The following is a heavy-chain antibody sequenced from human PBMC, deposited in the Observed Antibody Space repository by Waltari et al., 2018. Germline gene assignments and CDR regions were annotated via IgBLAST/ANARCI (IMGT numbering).Heavy chain of an antibody. CDR1: GGSINGYF. Sequence: QVQLQESGPGLVKPSETLSLTCTVSGGSINGYFWSWIRQSPGKGLEFIGYLYSNGNPNYNPSLKSRVTMSVDTSKNQFSLRLGSVTAADTAVYYCARHYGSGTFPLDYWGQGTLVTVSS. D-gene: IGHD3-10*01. CDR3: ARHYGSGTFPLDY. CDR2: LYSNGNP. V-gene: IGHV4-59*08. J-gene: IGHJ4*02.